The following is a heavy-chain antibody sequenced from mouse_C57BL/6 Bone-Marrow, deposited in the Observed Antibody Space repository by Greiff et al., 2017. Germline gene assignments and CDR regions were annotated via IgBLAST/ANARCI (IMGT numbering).Heavy chain of an antibody. CDR1: GYTFTSYW. D-gene: IGHD3-2*02. J-gene: IGHJ3*01. CDR3: AGEETAQATLDY. CDR2: IDPSDSYT. Sequence: VQLQQPGAELVMPGASVKLSCKASGYTFTSYWMHWVKQRPGQGLEWIGEIDPSDSYTNYNQKFKGKSTLTVDKSSSTAYMQLSSLTAEDAAVFYYAGEETAQATLDYWGQGTLVTVSA. V-gene: IGHV1-69*01.